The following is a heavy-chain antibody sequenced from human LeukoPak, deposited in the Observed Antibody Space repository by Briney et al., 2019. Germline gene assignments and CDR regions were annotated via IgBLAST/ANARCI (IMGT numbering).Heavy chain of an antibody. CDR2: TYYRSKWYN. D-gene: IGHD2-15*01. CDR3: ARDLCSGGSCHLGWFDP. CDR1: GDSVSANNVA. V-gene: IGHV6-1*01. J-gene: IGHJ5*02. Sequence: SQSLSLTCAISGDSVSANNVAWNWIRQSPSRGLEWLGRTYYRSKWYNDYAVSVKSRITINPDTSKNQFSLQLNSVTPVDTAVYYCARDLCSGGSCHLGWFDPWGQGTLATVSS.